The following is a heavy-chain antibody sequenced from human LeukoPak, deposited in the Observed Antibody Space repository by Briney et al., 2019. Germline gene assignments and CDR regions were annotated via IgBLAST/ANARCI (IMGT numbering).Heavy chain of an antibody. CDR2: IWYDGSNK. CDR1: GFIFSSYG. CDR3: ARGRDYYFDY. Sequence: GGPLRLSCAASGFIFSSYGMHWVRQAPGKGLEWVAVIWYDGSNKYYADSVKGRFTISRDNSKNTLYLQMNSLRAEDTAVYYCARGRDYYFDYWGQGTLVTVSS. V-gene: IGHV3-33*01. J-gene: IGHJ4*02.